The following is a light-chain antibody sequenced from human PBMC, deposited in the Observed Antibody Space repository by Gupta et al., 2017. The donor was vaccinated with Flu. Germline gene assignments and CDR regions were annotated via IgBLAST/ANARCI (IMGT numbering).Light chain of an antibody. CDR3: QQYGTSPST. J-gene: IGKJ1*01. Sequence: EIVLTQSPDTLSLSPGERATLSCRASQSFSSSSLAWYQQKPGQAPRLLIYGASSRATGIPDRFSGSGSGTDFTLTISRLEPEDFAVYYCQQYGTSPSTFGQGTKVEIK. CDR2: GAS. V-gene: IGKV3-20*01. CDR1: QSFSSSS.